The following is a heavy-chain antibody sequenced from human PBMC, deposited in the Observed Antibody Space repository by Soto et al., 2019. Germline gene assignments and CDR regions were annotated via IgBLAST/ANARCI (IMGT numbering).Heavy chain of an antibody. J-gene: IGHJ4*02. CDR3: AREGNGDRPFDH. Sequence: EVQLVESGGGLGKPGGPLRLSCAASGFTFSSYSMNWVRQAPGKGLEWVSSISSSSSYIYYADSVKGRFTLSRDNAKNSLYLQMNRLRAEDTAVYYCAREGNGDRPFDHWGQGTLVTVSS. CDR1: GFTFSSYS. V-gene: IGHV3-21*01. CDR2: ISSSSSYI. D-gene: IGHD4-17*01.